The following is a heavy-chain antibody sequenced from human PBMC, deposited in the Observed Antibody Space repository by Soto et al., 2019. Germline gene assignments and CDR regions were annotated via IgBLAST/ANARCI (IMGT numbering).Heavy chain of an antibody. Sequence: QVQLQQWGAGLLKPSETLSLTCAVYGGSFSGYYWSWIRQPPGKGLEWIGEINHSGSTNYNPSLKSRVTISVDTSKNQFSLKLSSVTAADTAVYYCARRGGHKFASITMVRGVRSPGNYYYYGMDVWGQGTTVTVSS. J-gene: IGHJ6*02. CDR3: ARRGGHKFASITMVRGVRSPGNYYYYGMDV. D-gene: IGHD3-10*01. V-gene: IGHV4-34*01. CDR2: INHSGST. CDR1: GGSFSGYY.